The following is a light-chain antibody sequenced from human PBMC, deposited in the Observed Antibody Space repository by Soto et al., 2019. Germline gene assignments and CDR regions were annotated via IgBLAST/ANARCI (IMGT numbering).Light chain of an antibody. V-gene: IGKV1-39*01. CDR2: AGS. Sequence: DIQMTQSPSSLSAAVGNRVTITCPASQSSSSYLNWYQQKAGKDSRLLIYAGSSLQSWVPSRFSGSGSGTDFTLTISSLQPEDFATYYCQHSYSTRLTFGGGTKVEIK. CDR1: QSSSSY. CDR3: QHSYSTRLT. J-gene: IGKJ4*01.